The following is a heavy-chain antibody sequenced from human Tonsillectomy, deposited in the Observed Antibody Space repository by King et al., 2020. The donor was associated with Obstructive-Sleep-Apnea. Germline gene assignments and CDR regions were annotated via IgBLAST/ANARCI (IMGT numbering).Heavy chain of an antibody. CDR2: IVGGMGNT. CDR3: AADPALYGMDV. CDR1: GFTFTSSP. J-gene: IGHJ6*02. V-gene: IGHV1-58*02. Sequence: QLVQSGPEVKKPGTSVKVSCKAFGFTFTSSPMKWLRQARGQRLECIGWIVGGMGNTNYAQKFQERVTITRDMSTSTAYSELSSLRSEDTAVYYCAADPALYGMDVWGQGTTVTVSS.